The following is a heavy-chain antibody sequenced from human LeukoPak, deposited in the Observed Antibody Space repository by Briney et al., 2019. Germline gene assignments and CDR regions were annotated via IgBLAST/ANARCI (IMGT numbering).Heavy chain of an antibody. Sequence: GGSLRLSCAASGFTVSSNYMSWVRQAPGKGLEWVSDISGSGGSTNYADSVKGRFTTSRDKSKNTLYLQMNSLRAEDTAVYYCAKDIEELRYFDWPVDYWGQGTLVTVSS. CDR1: GFTVSSNY. J-gene: IGHJ4*02. V-gene: IGHV3-23*01. CDR2: ISGSGGST. CDR3: AKDIEELRYFDWPVDY. D-gene: IGHD3-9*01.